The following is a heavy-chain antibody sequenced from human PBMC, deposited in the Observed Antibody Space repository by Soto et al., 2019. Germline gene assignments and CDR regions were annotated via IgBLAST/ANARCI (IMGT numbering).Heavy chain of an antibody. D-gene: IGHD1-1*01. CDR2: IAYDGSNR. V-gene: IGHV3-30*04. J-gene: IGHJ5*02. Sequence: QVQLVESGGGVVQPGRSLRLSCAASGFSISRSAMHWVRQAPGKGLEWVAVIAYDGSNRWYADSAKGRFTISRDNSKNTVYLQRSSLRGEDTAVYYCARDLQAGTDNVNWFAPWGQGTRVTVSS. CDR3: ARDLQAGTDNVNWFAP. CDR1: GFSISRSA.